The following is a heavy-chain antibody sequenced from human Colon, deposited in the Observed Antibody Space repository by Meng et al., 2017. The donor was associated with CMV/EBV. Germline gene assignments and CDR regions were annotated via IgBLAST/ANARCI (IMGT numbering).Heavy chain of an antibody. CDR1: GGSVSSGNYY. D-gene: IGHD3-10*01. CDR2: VHYSGST. J-gene: IGHJ4*02. CDR3: ARSPGYPREFGY. Sequence: LRLSCTVSGGSVSSGNYYWTWIRQPPGKGLECIGYVHYSGSTNYNPSLRSRATISVDTSKNQFSLKLSSVTAADTAVYYCARSPGYPREFGYWGQRTLVTVSS. V-gene: IGHV4-61*01.